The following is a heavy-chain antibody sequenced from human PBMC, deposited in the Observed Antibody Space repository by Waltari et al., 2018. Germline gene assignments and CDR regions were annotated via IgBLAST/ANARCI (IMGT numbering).Heavy chain of an antibody. CDR2: IWSDGSKK. J-gene: IGHJ4*02. CDR3: AKAGRRYFDFSEILE. CDR1: GFTHGSYG. V-gene: IGHV3-33*06. Sequence: QVHLVESGGGGVQPGKSLRLPCAASGFTHGSYGMHWVRQAPGKGLEWVAVIWSDGSKKYYAESVKGRFTISRDNSRRSVSLEMNSLRGEDTAVYYCAKAGRRYFDFSEILEWGLGTQVTVSS. D-gene: IGHD3-9*01.